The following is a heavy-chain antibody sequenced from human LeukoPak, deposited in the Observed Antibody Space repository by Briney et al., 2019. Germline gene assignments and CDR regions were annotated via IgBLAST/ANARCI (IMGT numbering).Heavy chain of an antibody. CDR2: MNGSGTSI. J-gene: IGHJ4*02. CDR1: GFTFGTYA. D-gene: IGHD3-9*01. V-gene: IGHV3-23*01. Sequence: GGSLRLSCAASGFTFGTYAMSWVRQDPRKGLEWVSGMNGSGTSIYYADAVKGRFTISRDNSKNTLFLQMNSLRAKDTAVYYCVKASRYFGEFDYWGQGALVTVSS. CDR3: VKASRYFGEFDY.